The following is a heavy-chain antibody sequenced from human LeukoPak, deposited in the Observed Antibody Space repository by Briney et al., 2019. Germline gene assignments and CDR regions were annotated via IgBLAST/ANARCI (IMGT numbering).Heavy chain of an antibody. V-gene: IGHV3-21*01. Sequence: GGSLRLSCAASGFTFNTYSMSWVRQAPGKGLEWVSIISRASESIFYADSVKGRFTISRDNAKNSLYLQMNDLRAEDTAAYYCARGATDTTRWFGPWGQGTLVTVSS. CDR2: ISRASESI. CDR3: ARGATDTTRWFGP. D-gene: IGHD1-26*01. J-gene: IGHJ5*02. CDR1: GFTFNTYS.